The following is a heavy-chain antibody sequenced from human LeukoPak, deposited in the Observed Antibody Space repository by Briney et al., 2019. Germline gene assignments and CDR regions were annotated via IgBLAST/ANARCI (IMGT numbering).Heavy chain of an antibody. V-gene: IGHV1-18*01. CDR2: ISAYNGNT. D-gene: IGHD6-19*01. J-gene: IGHJ4*02. CDR1: GYTFTSYE. Sequence: ASVKVSCKASGYTFTSYEISWVRQAPGQGLEWMAWISAYNGNTNYAQNLQGRVTMTTDTSTSTAYMELRSLRSDDTAVYYCARHSSGWSFYFDYGGQGTLVTVSS. CDR3: ARHSSGWSFYFDY.